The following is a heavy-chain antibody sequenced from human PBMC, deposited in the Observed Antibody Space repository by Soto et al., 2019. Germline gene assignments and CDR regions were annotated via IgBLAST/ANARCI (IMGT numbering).Heavy chain of an antibody. D-gene: IGHD3-10*01. CDR3: ARGMVRVAYYYYYYGMDV. CDR1: GGSISSYY. Sequence: SETLSLTCTVSGGSISSYYWSWIRQPPGKGLEWIGYIYYSGSTNYNPSLKSRVTISVDTSKNQFSLKLSSVTAADTAVYYCARGMVRVAYYYYYYGMDVWGQGTTVTVSS. CDR2: IYYSGST. J-gene: IGHJ6*02. V-gene: IGHV4-59*08.